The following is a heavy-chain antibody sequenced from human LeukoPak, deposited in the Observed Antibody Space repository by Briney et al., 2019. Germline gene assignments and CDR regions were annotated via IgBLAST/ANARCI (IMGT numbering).Heavy chain of an antibody. D-gene: IGHD6-6*01. CDR1: GDSVSSNSAA. J-gene: IGHJ6*03. CDR2: TYYRSKWYN. Sequence: SQTLSLTCAISGDSVSSNSAAWHWIRQSPSRGLEWLGRTYYRSKWYNDYAISVKSRMTINPDTSKNQFSLQLNSVTPEDTAVYYCARDTMEPLSIAARYYYYYYMDVWGKGTTVTVSS. CDR3: ARDTMEPLSIAARYYYYYYMDV. V-gene: IGHV6-1*01.